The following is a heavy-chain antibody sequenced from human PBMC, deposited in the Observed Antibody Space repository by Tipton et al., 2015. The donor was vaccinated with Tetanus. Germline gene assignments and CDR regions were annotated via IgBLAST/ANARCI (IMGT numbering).Heavy chain of an antibody. J-gene: IGHJ3*01. Sequence: TLSLTCTVSDGPVSSGGHYWGWVRQLPGKGLEWIAYIFHSGSTNYSPSLKSRVAISMDTSKNQISLKLSSVTAADTAVYYCARRSYCSSSRCFDAFDLWGQGTMVTVSS. CDR2: IFHSGST. V-gene: IGHV4-61*08. D-gene: IGHD2-2*01. CDR3: ARRSYCSSSRCFDAFDL. CDR1: DGPVSSGGHY.